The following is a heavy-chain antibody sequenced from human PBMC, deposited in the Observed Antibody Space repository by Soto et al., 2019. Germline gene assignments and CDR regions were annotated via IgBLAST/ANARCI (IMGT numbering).Heavy chain of an antibody. V-gene: IGHV3-13*01. J-gene: IGHJ4*02. CDR1: GFTFSSYD. CDR3: TREDFDSIGMGVYDY. CDR2: IGSDGAT. Sequence: EVQLVESGGELVQPGGSLRLSCAASGFTFSSYDMHWVRQSTEKGLEWVAAIGSDGATYYPDSVRGRFTISRENAKNLLYLQMNSLRAGDTAVYYCTREDFDSIGMGVYDYWGQGTLVTVSS. D-gene: IGHD3-22*01.